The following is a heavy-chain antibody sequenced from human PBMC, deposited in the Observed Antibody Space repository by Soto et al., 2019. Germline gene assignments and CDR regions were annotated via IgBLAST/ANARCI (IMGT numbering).Heavy chain of an antibody. V-gene: IGHV3-23*01. CDR2: ISGSGGST. CDR3: ARERRTYHYDSSDSGDFQH. Sequence: EGSLRLSCAASGFTFSSYAMSWVRQAPGKGLEWVSTISGSGGSTYYADSVKGRFTISRDNSKSTLYLQMNSLRAEDTAVYYCARERRTYHYDSSDSGDFQHWGQGTLVTVSS. D-gene: IGHD3-22*01. CDR1: GFTFSSYA. J-gene: IGHJ1*01.